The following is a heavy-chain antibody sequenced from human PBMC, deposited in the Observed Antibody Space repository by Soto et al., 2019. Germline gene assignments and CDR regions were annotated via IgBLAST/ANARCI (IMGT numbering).Heavy chain of an antibody. J-gene: IGHJ5*02. Sequence: QVQLVESGGGVVQPGRSLRLSCAASGFTFSSYGMHWVRQAPGKGLEWVAVIWYDGSNKYYADSVKGRFTISRDNSKNTLYLQMNSLRAEDTAVYYYARDKARRYCSSTSCHGWFDPWGQGTLVTVSS. CDR1: GFTFSSYG. CDR2: IWYDGSNK. D-gene: IGHD2-2*01. CDR3: ARDKARRYCSSTSCHGWFDP. V-gene: IGHV3-33*01.